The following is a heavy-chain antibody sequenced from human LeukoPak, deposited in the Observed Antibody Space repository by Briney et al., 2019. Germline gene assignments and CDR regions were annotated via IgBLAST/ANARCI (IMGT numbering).Heavy chain of an antibody. CDR2: IYYSGST. CDR3: ARVDNYNWFDP. V-gene: IGHV4-31*03. D-gene: IGHD1-20*01. CDR1: GGSISSGGYY. J-gene: IGHJ5*02. Sequence: SETLSLTCNVSGGSISSGGYYWSWIRQHPGKGLEWIGYIYYSGSTYYNPSLKSRVTISVDTSKNQFSLKLSSVTAADTAVYYCARVDNYNWFDPWGQGTLVTVSS.